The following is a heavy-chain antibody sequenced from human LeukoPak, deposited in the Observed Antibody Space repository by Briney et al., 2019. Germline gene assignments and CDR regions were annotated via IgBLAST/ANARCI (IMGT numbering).Heavy chain of an antibody. CDR1: GYTFTYRY. J-gene: IGHJ4*02. V-gene: IGHV1-45*02. Sequence: SVKVSCKASGYTFTYRYLHWVRQAPGQALEWMGWITPFNGNTNYAQKFQDRVTITRDRSMSTAYMELSSLRSEDTAMYYCGSAGGPRSYFDYWGQGTLVTVSS. D-gene: IGHD3-10*01. CDR3: GSAGGPRSYFDY. CDR2: ITPFNGNT.